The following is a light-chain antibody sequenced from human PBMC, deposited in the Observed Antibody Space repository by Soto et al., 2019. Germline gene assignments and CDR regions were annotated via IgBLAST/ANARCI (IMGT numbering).Light chain of an antibody. CDR3: QQYNSS. CDR1: QSISNW. Sequence: MTQSPATLSVSPGERATLSCRASQSISNWLAWYQQKPGKAPKLLIYKASNLESGVPSRFSGSGSGTEFTLTISSLQPDDFATYYCQQYNSSFGGGTKVDIK. CDR2: KAS. V-gene: IGKV1-5*03. J-gene: IGKJ4*01.